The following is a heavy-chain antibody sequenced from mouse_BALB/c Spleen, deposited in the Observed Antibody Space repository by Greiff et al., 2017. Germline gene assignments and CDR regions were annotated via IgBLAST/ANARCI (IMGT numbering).Heavy chain of an antibody. CDR3: AREGEYDFDY. CDR2: ISSGSSTI. J-gene: IGHJ2*01. D-gene: IGHD5-1*01. CDR1: GFSFSSFG. Sequence: EVQLVESGGGLVQPGGSRYLSCAVSGFSFSSFGMHWVRQAPEKGLEWVAYISSGSSTIYYAATVKGRFTISRDNARNILYLQMSSLRSEDTAMYYCAREGEYDFDYWGQGTTLTVSS. V-gene: IGHV5-17*02.